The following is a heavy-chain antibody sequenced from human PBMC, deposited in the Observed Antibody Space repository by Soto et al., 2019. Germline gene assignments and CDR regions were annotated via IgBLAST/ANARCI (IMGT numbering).Heavy chain of an antibody. V-gene: IGHV3-23*01. Sequence: GGSLRLSCAASGFTFSGYAMSWVRQAPGRGLEWVSAISGSGGNTDYADSAKGRFTTSRDNFKNTLYLQMNSLRAEDTAVYYCAKYRTASGSYYNYDMDVWGQGTTVTVSS. CDR3: AKYRTASGSYYNYDMDV. CDR1: GFTFSGYA. CDR2: ISGSGGNT. D-gene: IGHD3-16*02. J-gene: IGHJ6*02.